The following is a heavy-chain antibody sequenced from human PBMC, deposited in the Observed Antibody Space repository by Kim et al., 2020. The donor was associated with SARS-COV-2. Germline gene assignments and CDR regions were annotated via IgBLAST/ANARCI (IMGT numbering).Heavy chain of an antibody. V-gene: IGHV4-34*01. Sequence: THYNPSLKGRVNISVDTAKNQFSLKLSSVTAADTAVYYCARAAVPLSFDYWGQGTLVTVSS. J-gene: IGHJ4*02. D-gene: IGHD2-2*01. CDR2: T. CDR3: ARAAVPLSFDY.